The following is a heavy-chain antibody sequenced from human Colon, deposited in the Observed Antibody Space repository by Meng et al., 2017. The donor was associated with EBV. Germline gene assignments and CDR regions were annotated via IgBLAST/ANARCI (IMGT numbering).Heavy chain of an antibody. CDR2: INHSGST. D-gene: IGHD3-10*01. CDR1: GGSFSGYY. V-gene: IGHV4-34*01. J-gene: IGHJ4*02. CDR3: AKYGSGTSYTGYYFPY. Sequence: QVQLQQWCAGLFKPSEPLSLTCAFYGGSFSGYYWTWIRQAPGKGLEWIGEINHSGSTNYNPSLKSRVTISVDTSKNQFSLKLTSVTAADTAVYYCAKYGSGTSYTGYYFPYWGQGALVTVSS.